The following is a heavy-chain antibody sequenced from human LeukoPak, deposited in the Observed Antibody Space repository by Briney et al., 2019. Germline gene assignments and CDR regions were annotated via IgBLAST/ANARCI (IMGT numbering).Heavy chain of an antibody. D-gene: IGHD7-27*01. CDR1: GGSIGTYY. CDR3: VRDGPSWGLL. V-gene: IGHV4-4*07. CDR2: IFTTGGA. Sequence: PSETLSLTCTVSGGSIGTYYWSWIRQPGGKGLEWIGRIFTTGGANYNPSLKSRVTMSLDTSKNLFSLTLNSVTAADTAVYYCVRDGPSWGLLWGQGALVTVSS. J-gene: IGHJ4*02.